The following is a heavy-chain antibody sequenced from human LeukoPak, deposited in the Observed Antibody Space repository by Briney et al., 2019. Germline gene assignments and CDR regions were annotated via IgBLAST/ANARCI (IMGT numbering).Heavy chain of an antibody. V-gene: IGHV3-21*01. CDR2: ISSSSSYI. J-gene: IGHJ4*02. CDR3: VKDHGYSSAWYVRGFDY. D-gene: IGHD6-19*01. Sequence: GGSLRLSCAASGFTFSSYSMNWVRQAPGKGLEWVSSISSSSSYIYYADSVKGRFTISRDNSKNMLYLQMSSLRPEDTAVYYCVKDHGYSSAWYVRGFDYWGQGTLVTVSS. CDR1: GFTFSSYS.